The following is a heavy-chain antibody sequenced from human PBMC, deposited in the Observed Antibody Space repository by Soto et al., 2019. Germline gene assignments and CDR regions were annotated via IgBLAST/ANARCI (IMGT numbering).Heavy chain of an antibody. CDR1: GFTFSSYG. V-gene: IGHV3-33*01. Sequence: QVQLVESGGGVVQPGRSLRLSCAASGFTFSSYGMHWVRQAPGKGLEWVAVIWYDGSNKYYADSVKGRFTISRDNTKNTLYLQMNSLRAEDTAVYYCARGRYSSGWYDFDYWGQGTLVTVSS. CDR3: ARGRYSSGWYDFDY. J-gene: IGHJ4*02. CDR2: IWYDGSNK. D-gene: IGHD6-19*01.